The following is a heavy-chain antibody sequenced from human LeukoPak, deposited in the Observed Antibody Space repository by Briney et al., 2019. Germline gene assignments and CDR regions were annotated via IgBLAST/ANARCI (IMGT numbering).Heavy chain of an antibody. CDR1: GGSISSSSYY. D-gene: IGHD2-8*01. CDR3: ARHDCSVWCMSPEGWFDP. V-gene: IGHV4-39*01. Sequence: SETLSLTCTVSGGSISSSSYYWGWIRQPPGKGLEWIGSIYYSGSTYYNPSLKSRVTISVDTSKNQFSLKLSSVTAADTAVYYCARHDCSVWCMSPEGWFDPWGQGTLVTVSS. CDR2: IYYSGST. J-gene: IGHJ5*02.